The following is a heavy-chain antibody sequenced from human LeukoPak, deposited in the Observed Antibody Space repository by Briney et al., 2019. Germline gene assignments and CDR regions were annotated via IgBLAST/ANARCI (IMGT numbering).Heavy chain of an antibody. CDR1: GFSFSSYG. V-gene: IGHV3-30*18. D-gene: IGHD3-3*01. CDR3: AKMPGDCWSAFYLYSQV. CDR2: TSYDGSNK. Sequence: GRSLRLSCAASGFSFSSYGMHWVRQAPGKGLEWVALTSYDGSNKYYGDSVKGRFTISRDNSKNTLYLQMHSLRAQDTAVYYFAKMPGDCWSAFYLYSQVWGQGAQVTVS. J-gene: IGHJ4*02.